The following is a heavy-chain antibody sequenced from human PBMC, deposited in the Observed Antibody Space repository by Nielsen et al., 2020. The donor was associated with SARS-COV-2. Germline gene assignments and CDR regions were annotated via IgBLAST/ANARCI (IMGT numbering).Heavy chain of an antibody. Sequence: SETLSLTCTVSGGSTSSGSYYWSWIRQPAGKGLEWIGRIYTSGSTNYNPSLKSRVTISVDTSKNQFSLKLSSVTAADTAVYYCARDRPHAAFLDVWGQGTTVTVSS. CDR1: GGSTSSGSYY. CDR2: IYTSGST. J-gene: IGHJ6*02. V-gene: IGHV4-61*02. D-gene: IGHD6-6*01. CDR3: ARDRPHAAFLDV.